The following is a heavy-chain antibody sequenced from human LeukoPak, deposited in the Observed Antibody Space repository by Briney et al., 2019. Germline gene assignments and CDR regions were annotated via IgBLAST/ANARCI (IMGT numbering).Heavy chain of an antibody. Sequence: PSETLSLTCTVSGGSISSGSYYWSWIRQPAGKGLEWIGRIYTSGSTNYNPSLKSRVTISVDTSKNQFSPKLSSVTAADTAVYYCAREGVVVTAIDYWGQGTLVTVSS. V-gene: IGHV4-61*02. D-gene: IGHD2-21*02. CDR1: GGSISSGSYY. CDR2: IYTSGST. CDR3: AREGVVVTAIDY. J-gene: IGHJ4*02.